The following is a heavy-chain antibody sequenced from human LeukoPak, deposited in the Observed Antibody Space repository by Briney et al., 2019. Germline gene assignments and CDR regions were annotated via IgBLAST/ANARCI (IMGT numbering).Heavy chain of an antibody. D-gene: IGHD6-19*01. J-gene: IGHJ5*02. CDR3: ARRQWLRGSFDP. V-gene: IGHV4-4*07. CDR2: IYTSGST. CDR1: GGSISSYY. Sequence: SETLSLTCTVSGGSISSYYWSWIRQPAGKGLEWIGRIYTSGSTNYNPSLKSRVTISVDTSKNQFPLKLSSVTAADTAVYYCARRQWLRGSFDPWGQGTLVTVSS.